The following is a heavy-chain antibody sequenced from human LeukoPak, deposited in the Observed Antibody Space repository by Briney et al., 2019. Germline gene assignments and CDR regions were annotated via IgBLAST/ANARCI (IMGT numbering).Heavy chain of an antibody. D-gene: IGHD3-10*01. J-gene: IGHJ6*02. Sequence: PGGALRLSCAASGFTVSSNYMSWVRQAPGKGLEWVSVIYSGGSTYYADSVKGRFTISRDNSKNTLYLQMNSLRAEDTAVYYCARDKSEAPRGVRDYYYGMDVWGQGTTVTVSS. CDR2: IYSGGST. CDR3: ARDKSEAPRGVRDYYYGMDV. CDR1: GFTVSSNY. V-gene: IGHV3-66*01.